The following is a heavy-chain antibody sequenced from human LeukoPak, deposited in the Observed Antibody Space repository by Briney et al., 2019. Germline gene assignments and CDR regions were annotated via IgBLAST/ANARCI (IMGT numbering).Heavy chain of an antibody. CDR2: IKEDGSEK. CDR3: ARVLTGTAHIIHY. J-gene: IGHJ4*02. CDR1: GFTFSRYW. V-gene: IGHV3-7*01. Sequence: AGGSLRLSCAASGFTFSRYWMTWVRQAPGKGLEWVANIKEDGSEKYYVDSVKGRFTISRDNAKNTLYMQMNSLRAEDTAMYYCARVLTGTAHIIHYWDQGTLVTVSS. D-gene: IGHD1-20*01.